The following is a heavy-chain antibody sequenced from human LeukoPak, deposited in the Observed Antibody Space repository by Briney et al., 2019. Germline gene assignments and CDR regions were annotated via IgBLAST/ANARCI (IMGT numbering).Heavy chain of an antibody. J-gene: IGHJ4*02. CDR1: GFTFSSYA. CDR3: AKTGTGGSYYGDYYFDY. D-gene: IGHD1-26*01. V-gene: IGHV3-23*01. Sequence: GGSLRLSCAASGFTFSSYAMSWVRQAPGKGLEWVSAISGSGGSTYYADSVKGRFTISRDNSKNTLYLQMNSLRAEDTAVYYCAKTGTGGSYYGDYYFDYWGQGTLVTVSS. CDR2: ISGSGGST.